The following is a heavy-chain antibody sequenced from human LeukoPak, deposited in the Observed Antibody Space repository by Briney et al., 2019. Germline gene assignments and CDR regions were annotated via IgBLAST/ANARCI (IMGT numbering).Heavy chain of an antibody. CDR2: IKSKTDGETT. D-gene: IGHD3-10*01. CDR3: TTDLGTYYHGSQRLIPIDY. V-gene: IGHV3-15*01. Sequence: GGSLRLSCVDSGFTFTNAWVSWVRQAPGKGLEWIGRIKSKTDGETTNYAEPVRGRFTISRDDSKSAVYLQMNSLKIEDTAVYYCTTDLGTYYHGSQRLIPIDYWGQGTLVTVSS. J-gene: IGHJ4*02. CDR1: GFTFTNAW.